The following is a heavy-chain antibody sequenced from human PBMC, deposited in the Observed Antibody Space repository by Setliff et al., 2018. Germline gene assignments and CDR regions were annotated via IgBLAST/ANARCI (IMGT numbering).Heavy chain of an antibody. J-gene: IGHJ4*02. D-gene: IGHD6-19*01. Sequence: ASVKVSCKASGYTFTSYGFSWVRQAPGQGLEWMGWISVYNGKTKYAQKFQGRVTMTTDTSTSTAYMELSSLRSEDTAVYYCARDSSQWLVRRYFDYWGQGTLVTVS. CDR1: GYTFTSYG. V-gene: IGHV1-18*01. CDR3: ARDSSQWLVRRYFDY. CDR2: ISVYNGKT.